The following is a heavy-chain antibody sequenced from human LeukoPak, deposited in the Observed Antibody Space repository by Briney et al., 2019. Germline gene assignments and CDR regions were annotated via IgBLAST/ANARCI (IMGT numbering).Heavy chain of an antibody. D-gene: IGHD2/OR15-2a*01. CDR1: GYSISSGYY. V-gene: IGHV4-38-2*02. Sequence: SETLSLTCTVSGYSISSGYYWGWIRQPPGKGLEWIGSIYHSGSTYYNPSLKSRVTNSVDTSQNQFSLNLSSVTAADTAVYYCARLATLRLRARAFDIWGQGTMVTVSS. CDR3: ARLATLRLRARAFDI. J-gene: IGHJ3*02. CDR2: IYHSGST.